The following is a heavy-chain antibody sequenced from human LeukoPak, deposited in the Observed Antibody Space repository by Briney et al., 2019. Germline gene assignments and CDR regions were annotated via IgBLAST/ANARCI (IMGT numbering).Heavy chain of an antibody. Sequence: GGSLRLSCAASGFTFSSYWMHWVRQAPGKGLVWVSRINTDGSSTSYADSVKGRFTISRDNAKNTLYLQMNSLRAEDTALYYCAKALGYSYGYFDYWGQGTLVTVSS. J-gene: IGHJ4*02. CDR3: AKALGYSYGYFDY. V-gene: IGHV3-74*01. CDR2: INTDGSST. CDR1: GFTFSSYW. D-gene: IGHD5-18*01.